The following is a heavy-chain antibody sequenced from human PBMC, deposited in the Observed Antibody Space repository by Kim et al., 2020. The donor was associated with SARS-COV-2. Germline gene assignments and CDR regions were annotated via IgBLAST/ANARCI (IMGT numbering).Heavy chain of an antibody. D-gene: IGHD6-19*01. J-gene: IGHJ4*02. CDR1: GFTFSSYA. CDR2: ISYDGSNK. CDR3: ASGGAEGIAVAGTNY. Sequence: GGSLRLSCAASGFTFSSYAMHWVRQAPGKGLEWVAVISYDGSNKYYADSVKGRFTISRDNSKNTLYLQMNSLRAEDTAVYYCASGGAEGIAVAGTNYWGQGTLVTVSS. V-gene: IGHV3-30-3*01.